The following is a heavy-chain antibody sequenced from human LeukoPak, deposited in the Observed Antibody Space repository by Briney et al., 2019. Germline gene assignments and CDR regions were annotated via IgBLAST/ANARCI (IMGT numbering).Heavy chain of an antibody. CDR1: GGSFSGYY. J-gene: IGHJ3*02. V-gene: IGHV4-34*01. D-gene: IGHD3-16*02. Sequence: SETLSLTCAVYGGSFSGYYWSWIRQPPGRGLEWIGEINHSGSTNYNPSLKSRVTISVDTSKNQFSLKLSSVTAADTAVYYCARGFYDYVWGSYRFTRTVAFDIWGQGTMVTVSS. CDR2: INHSGST. CDR3: ARGFYDYVWGSYRFTRTVAFDI.